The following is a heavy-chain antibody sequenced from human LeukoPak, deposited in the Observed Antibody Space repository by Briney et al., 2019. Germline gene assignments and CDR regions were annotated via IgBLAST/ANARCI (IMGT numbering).Heavy chain of an antibody. J-gene: IGHJ4*02. D-gene: IGHD3/OR15-3a*01. CDR3: ARQTGSGLFILP. CDR2: IYHSGST. CDR1: GGSISSSNW. Sequence: SGTLSLTCAVSGGSISSSNWWSWVRQPPGKGLEWIGEIYHSGSTNYNPSLKSRVTMSVDTSKNQFSLKLSSVTAADTAVYYCARQTGSGLFILPGGQGALVTVSS. V-gene: IGHV4-4*02.